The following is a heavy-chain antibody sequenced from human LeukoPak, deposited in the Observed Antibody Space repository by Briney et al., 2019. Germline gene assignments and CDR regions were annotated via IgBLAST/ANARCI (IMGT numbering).Heavy chain of an antibody. CDR3: ARSGRGSDSGFDWFDP. J-gene: IGHJ5*02. CDR1: GGTFSTSS. Sequence: SVKVSCRASGGTFSTSSITWVRQAPGQGLEWMGRIIPIFGTTDYAQKFQGRVTITADKSTNTAYMEVGSLRSEDTAVYYCARSGRGSDSGFDWFDPWGQGAPVTVS. CDR2: IIPIFGTT. D-gene: IGHD3-22*01. V-gene: IGHV1-69*06.